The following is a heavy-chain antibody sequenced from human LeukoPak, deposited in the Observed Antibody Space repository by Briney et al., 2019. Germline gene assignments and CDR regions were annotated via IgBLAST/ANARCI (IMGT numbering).Heavy chain of an antibody. CDR2: ISGSSSGSTSIT. V-gene: IGHV3-48*04. J-gene: IGHJ4*02. D-gene: IGHD3-3*01. Sequence: GGSLRLSREFSGIIFSTYAMNWVRQAPGKGLEWISYISGSSSGSTSITQYADSVKGRFTIPRDNAKNSLHLQMDSLSAEDTAVYYCARDFWSGYYTEDWGQGALVIVSS. CDR3: ARDFWSGYYTED. CDR1: GIIFSTYA.